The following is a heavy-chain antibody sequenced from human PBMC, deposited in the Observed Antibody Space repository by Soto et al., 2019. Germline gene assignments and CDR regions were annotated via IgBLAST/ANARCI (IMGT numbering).Heavy chain of an antibody. CDR2: VYYTGGT. J-gene: IGHJ4*02. CDR3: ARGDGFWSGYSYLNY. CDR1: GGSVSNSSHY. Sequence: SSETLSLTCTVSGGSVSNSSHYWTWIQQPPGKGLEWIGYVYYTGGTNYNPSLHSRVTISVDTSKNQFSLTLSSVTAADTAVYYCARGDGFWSGYSYLNYWGQGTPVTVSS. D-gene: IGHD3-3*01. V-gene: IGHV4-61*01.